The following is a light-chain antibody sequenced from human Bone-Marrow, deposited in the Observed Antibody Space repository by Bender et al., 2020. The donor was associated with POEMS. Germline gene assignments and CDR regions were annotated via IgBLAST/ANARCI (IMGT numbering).Light chain of an antibody. CDR1: ALPKQY. CDR2: KDS. Sequence: SSELTQPPSVSVSPGQTARITCSGDALPKQYACWYQQKPGQAPILVIYKDSERPSGIPDRFSGSKSGTSASLAITGLQAEDEGDYYCQSYDNSLGGWVFGGGTKLTVL. J-gene: IGLJ3*02. CDR3: QSYDNSLGGWV. V-gene: IGLV3-25*02.